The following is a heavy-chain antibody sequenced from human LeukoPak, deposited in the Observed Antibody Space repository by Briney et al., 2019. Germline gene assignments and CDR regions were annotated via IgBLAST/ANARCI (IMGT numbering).Heavy chain of an antibody. J-gene: IGHJ2*01. CDR3: AKDPYYYDSSDYLRDVRGYFDL. V-gene: IGHV3-33*06. CDR1: GFTFSSYG. Sequence: GRSLRLSCAASGFTFSSYGMHWVRQAPGKGLEWVAVLWFDGSNTYYADSVKGRFTISRDNSKNTLYLQMNSLRAEDTAVYYYAKDPYYYDSSDYLRDVRGYFDLWGRGTLVTVSS. CDR2: LWFDGSNT. D-gene: IGHD3-22*01.